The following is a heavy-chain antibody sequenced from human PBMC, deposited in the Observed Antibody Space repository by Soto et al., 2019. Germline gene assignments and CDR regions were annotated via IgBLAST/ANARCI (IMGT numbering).Heavy chain of an antibody. CDR2: IIPIFGTA. CDR1: GGTFSSYA. J-gene: IGHJ6*02. D-gene: IGHD4-17*01. Sequence: QVQLVQSGAEVKKPGSSVKVSCKASGGTFSSYAISWVRQAPGQGLEWMGGIIPIFGTANYAQKFQGRVTIPADESTSTAYMELSSLRSEDTAVYYCARGDDYLSSGYYYGMDVWGQGTTVTVSS. V-gene: IGHV1-69*12. CDR3: ARGDDYLSSGYYYGMDV.